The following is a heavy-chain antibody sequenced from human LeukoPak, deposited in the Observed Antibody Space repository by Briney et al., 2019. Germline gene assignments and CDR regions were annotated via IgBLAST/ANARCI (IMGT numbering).Heavy chain of an antibody. V-gene: IGHV3-30*04. CDR3: ARVGSGWEEYFQH. CDR1: GFTFSSYA. J-gene: IGHJ1*01. D-gene: IGHD6-19*01. Sequence: GRSLRLSCAASGFTFSSYAMHWVRQAPDKGLEWVAVISYDGSNKYYADSVKGRFTISRDNSKNTLYLQMNSLRAEDTAVYYCARVGSGWEEYFQHWGQGTLVTVSS. CDR2: ISYDGSNK.